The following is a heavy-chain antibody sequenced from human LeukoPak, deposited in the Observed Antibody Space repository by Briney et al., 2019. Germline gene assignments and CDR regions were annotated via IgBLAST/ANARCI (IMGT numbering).Heavy chain of an antibody. Sequence: GGSLRLSCAASGFTFSSYAMSWVRQAPGKGLEWVSAISGSGGSTYYADSVKGRFTISRDNSKNTQYLQMNSLRAEDTAVYYCAKYPNGWYTSFDYWGQGTLATVSS. CDR3: AKYPNGWYTSFDY. J-gene: IGHJ4*02. V-gene: IGHV3-23*01. CDR2: ISGSGGST. D-gene: IGHD6-19*01. CDR1: GFTFSSYA.